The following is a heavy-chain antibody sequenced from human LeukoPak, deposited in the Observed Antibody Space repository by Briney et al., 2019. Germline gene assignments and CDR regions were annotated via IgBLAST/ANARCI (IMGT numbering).Heavy chain of an antibody. J-gene: IGHJ4*02. CDR1: DGSIRGYY. V-gene: IGHV4-4*09. CDR2: IHSSGST. CDR3: ARLGSYSDY. D-gene: IGHD1-26*01. Sequence: SETLSLPCTVSDGSIRGYYWSWIRQPPGKGLQWIGYIHSSGSTHYNPSLKSRVTTSLDTSKNQFSLKLSSVTAADTAVYYCARLGSYSDYWGQGTLVTVSS.